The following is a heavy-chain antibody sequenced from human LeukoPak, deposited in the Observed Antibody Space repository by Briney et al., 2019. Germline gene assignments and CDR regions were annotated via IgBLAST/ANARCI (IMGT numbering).Heavy chain of an antibody. J-gene: IGHJ3*02. CDR1: GGTFSSYS. D-gene: IGHD1-26*01. Sequence: ASVKVSCKGSGGTFSSYSISWVRQAPGQGLEWMGWISAYNGNTNYAQKLQGRVTMTTDTSTSTAYMELRSLRSDDTAVYYCARGGSSGSYYLDAFDIWGQGTMVTVSS. V-gene: IGHV1-18*01. CDR2: ISAYNGNT. CDR3: ARGGSSGSYYLDAFDI.